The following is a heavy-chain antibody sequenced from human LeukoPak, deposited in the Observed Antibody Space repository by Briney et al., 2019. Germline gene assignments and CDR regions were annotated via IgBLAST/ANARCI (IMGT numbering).Heavy chain of an antibody. Sequence: GGSLRLSCAASEFTFSKYAMTWVRQAPGKGLEWVPCISGSGGSTYYADSVKGRFTISRDDSKNTLYLQMNSLRAEDTAIYYCAKSTSSSGSFYSGLDYWGQGTLVTDSS. D-gene: IGHD2-15*01. CDR3: AKSTSSSGSFYSGLDY. J-gene: IGHJ4*02. CDR1: EFTFSKYA. CDR2: ISGSGGST. V-gene: IGHV3-23*01.